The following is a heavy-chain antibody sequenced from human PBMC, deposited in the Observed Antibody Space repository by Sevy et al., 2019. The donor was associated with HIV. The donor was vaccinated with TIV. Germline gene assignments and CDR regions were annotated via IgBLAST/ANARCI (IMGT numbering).Heavy chain of an antibody. Sequence: SETLSLTCTVSGGSISSYYWSWIRQPPGKGLEWIGNIYYSGSTYYNPSLRSRVTISVDTSKNQFSLKLSSVTAADTAVYYCARDRGYSGYDYDYWGQGTLVTVSS. D-gene: IGHD5-12*01. V-gene: IGHV4-59*01. CDR2: IYYSGST. CDR3: ARDRGYSGYDYDY. J-gene: IGHJ4*02. CDR1: GGSISSYY.